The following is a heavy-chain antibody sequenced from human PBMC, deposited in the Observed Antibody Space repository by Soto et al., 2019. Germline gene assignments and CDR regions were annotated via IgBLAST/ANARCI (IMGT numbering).Heavy chain of an antibody. CDR2: IIPIFGTA. J-gene: IGHJ6*02. D-gene: IGHD2-2*01. Sequence: QVQLVQSGAEVKKPGSSVKVSCKASGGTFSSYAISWVRQAPGQGLEWMGGIIPIFGTANYAQKFQGRVTITAEKSTSTAYMELSSLRSEDTAVYYCARDAGYCSSTSCYGVMDVWGQGTTVTVSS. V-gene: IGHV1-69*06. CDR3: ARDAGYCSSTSCYGVMDV. CDR1: GGTFSSYA.